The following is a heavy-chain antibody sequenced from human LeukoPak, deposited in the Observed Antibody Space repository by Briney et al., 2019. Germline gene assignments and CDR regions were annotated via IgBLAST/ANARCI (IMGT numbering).Heavy chain of an antibody. CDR1: GVSVGSNNYY. V-gene: IGHV4-61*01. CDR2: LSHGGST. D-gene: IGHD1-26*01. J-gene: IGHJ2*01. Sequence: SETLSLTCAVSGVSVGSNNYYWTWIQQSPGRELKWIGSLSHGGSTNYNPSLKSRVTISVDTSKNQLSLRLSSVTAADTARYYCARAVGAVYWYFDPWGRGTLVTVSS. CDR3: ARAVGAVYWYFDP.